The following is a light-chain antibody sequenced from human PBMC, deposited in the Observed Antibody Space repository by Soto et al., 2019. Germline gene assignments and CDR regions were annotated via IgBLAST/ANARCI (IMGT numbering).Light chain of an antibody. CDR2: GNS. Sequence: QSVLTQPPSVSGAPGQRVTISCTGSSSNIGAGYDVHWYQQLPGTAPKLLIYGNSNRPSGVPDRFSGSKSGTSASLAITGLQAEDFFDYSCPPYANSICGYVFGTGT. CDR1: SSNIGAGYD. J-gene: IGLJ1*01. CDR3: PPYANSICGYV. V-gene: IGLV1-40*01.